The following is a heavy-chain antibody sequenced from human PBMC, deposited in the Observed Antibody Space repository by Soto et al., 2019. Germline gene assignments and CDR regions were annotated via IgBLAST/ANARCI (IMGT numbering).Heavy chain of an antibody. V-gene: IGHV3-33*01. CDR3: ARGNAVGNYFDY. J-gene: IGHJ4*02. Sequence: QVQLVESGGGVVQPGRSLRVSCAASGFTFSSYGMHWVRQAPGKGLEWVAVIWYDGSNKYYADSVKGRFTISRDNSKNTLYLQMNSLRAEDTAVYYCARGNAVGNYFDYWGQGTLVTVSS. CDR1: GFTFSSYG. D-gene: IGHD3-10*01. CDR2: IWYDGSNK.